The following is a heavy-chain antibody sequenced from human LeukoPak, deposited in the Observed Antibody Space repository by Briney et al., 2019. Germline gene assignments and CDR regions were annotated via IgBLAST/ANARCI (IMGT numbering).Heavy chain of an antibody. D-gene: IGHD2-15*01. V-gene: IGHV4-34*01. J-gene: IGHJ6*03. CDR2: INHSGST. CDR1: GGSFSGYY. Sequence: PSETLSLTCAVYGGSFSGYYWSWIRQPPGKGLEWIGEINHSGSTNYNPSLKSRVTISVDTSKNQFSLKLSSVTAADTAVYYCARNRGGQLAATYYYYYYMDVWGKGTTVTVSS. CDR3: ARNRGGQLAATYYYYYYMDV.